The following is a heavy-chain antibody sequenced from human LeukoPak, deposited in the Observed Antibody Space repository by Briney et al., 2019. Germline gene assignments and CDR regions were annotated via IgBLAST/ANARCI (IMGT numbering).Heavy chain of an antibody. V-gene: IGHV3-53*01. D-gene: IGHD6-6*01. J-gene: IGHJ4*02. CDR2: IYSGGST. CDR1: EFSVGSNY. CDR3: AKEGPYSSSPQSDY. Sequence: GGSLRLSCAASEFSVGSNYMTWVRQAPGKGLEWVSLIYSGGSTYYADSVKGRFTISRDNSKNTLYLQMNSLRAEDTAVYYRAKEGPYSSSPQSDYWGQGTLVTVSS.